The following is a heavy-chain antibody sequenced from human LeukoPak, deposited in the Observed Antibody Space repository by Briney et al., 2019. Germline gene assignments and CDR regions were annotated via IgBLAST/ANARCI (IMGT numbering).Heavy chain of an antibody. CDR3: ARGLGSSGYAFDI. CDR2: IYTGDRT. J-gene: IGHJ3*02. V-gene: IGHV3-53*01. CDR1: GFTVSSNNNY. Sequence: GGSLRLSCAASGFTVSSNNNYMSWVRQAPGKGPEWVSVIYTGDRTDYADSVKGRFTISRDNSKNTLYLQMNSLRAEDTAVYYCARGLGSSGYAFDIWGQGTMVTVSS. D-gene: IGHD1-26*01.